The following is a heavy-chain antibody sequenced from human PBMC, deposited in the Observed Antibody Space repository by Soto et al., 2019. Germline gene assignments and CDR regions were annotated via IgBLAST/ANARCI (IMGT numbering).Heavy chain of an antibody. Sequence: GESLKISCNGSGYSFTSYWIGWVRQMPGKGLEWMGIIYPGDSNTRYSPSLQGQVTISVDKSISTAYLQWSSLKASDTAMYYCLAAAGTGAFDIWGQGTMVTVSS. V-gene: IGHV5-51*01. J-gene: IGHJ3*02. CDR2: IYPGDSNT. CDR1: GYSFTSYW. D-gene: IGHD6-13*01. CDR3: LAAAGTGAFDI.